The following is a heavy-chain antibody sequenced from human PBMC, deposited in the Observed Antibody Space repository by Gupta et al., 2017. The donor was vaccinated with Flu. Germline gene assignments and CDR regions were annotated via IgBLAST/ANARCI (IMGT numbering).Heavy chain of an antibody. CDR1: GGSISSYY. J-gene: IGHJ6*02. V-gene: IGHV4-59*08. D-gene: IGHD6-19*01. Sequence: QVQLQESGPGLVKPSETLSLTCTVSGGSISSYYWSWIRQPPGKGLEWIGYIYYSGSTNYNPSLKSRVTISVDTSKNQFSLKLSSVTAADTAVYYCASSGWYYYYGMDVWGQGTTVTVSS. CDR2: IYYSGST. CDR3: ASSGWYYYYGMDV.